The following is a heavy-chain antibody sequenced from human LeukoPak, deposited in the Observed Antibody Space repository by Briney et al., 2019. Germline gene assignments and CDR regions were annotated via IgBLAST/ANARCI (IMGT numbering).Heavy chain of an antibody. CDR2: IYYSGST. CDR1: GGSVSDYY. Sequence: PSETLSLTCTVSGGSVSDYYWSWIRQSPGKGLEWIGYIYYSGSTNYNPSLKSRVTISVDTSKNQFSLKLRSVTAADTAVYYCARVPPGVDAFDIWGQGTMVTVSS. V-gene: IGHV4-59*02. CDR3: ARVPPGVDAFDI. J-gene: IGHJ3*02. D-gene: IGHD2-8*01.